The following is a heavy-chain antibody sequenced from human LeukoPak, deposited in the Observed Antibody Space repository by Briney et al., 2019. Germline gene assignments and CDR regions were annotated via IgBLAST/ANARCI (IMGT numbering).Heavy chain of an antibody. J-gene: IGHJ4*02. Sequence: GGSLRLSCAASGFTFSSYSMNWVRQAPGKGLEWVSYISSSSSTIYYADSVKGRFTISRDNAKNSLYLQMNSLRAEDTAVYYSARGKYSSSWTSDYWGQGALVTVSS. D-gene: IGHD6-13*01. V-gene: IGHV3-48*04. CDR1: GFTFSSYS. CDR3: ARGKYSSSWTSDY. CDR2: ISSSSSTI.